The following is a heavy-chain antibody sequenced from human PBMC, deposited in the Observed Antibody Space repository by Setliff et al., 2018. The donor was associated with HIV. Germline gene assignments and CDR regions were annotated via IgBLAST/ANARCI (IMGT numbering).Heavy chain of an antibody. J-gene: IGHJ4*02. CDR3: ARHANTVTTVFVDYFDY. D-gene: IGHD4-17*01. Sequence: SETLSLTCAVSGYSISSGYYWGWIRQPPGKGLEWIGSISHSGSTYYNPSLKSRVTISVDTSKNQFSLNLSSVTAADTAIYYCARHANTVTTVFVDYFDYWGQGTLVTVSS. V-gene: IGHV4-38-2*01. CDR2: ISHSGST. CDR1: GYSISSGYY.